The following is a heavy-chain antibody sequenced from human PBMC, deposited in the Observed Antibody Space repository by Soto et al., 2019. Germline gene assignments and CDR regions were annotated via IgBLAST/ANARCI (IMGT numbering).Heavy chain of an antibody. V-gene: IGHV3-13*04. CDR1: GFTFSSYD. Sequence: GGSLRLSCSACGFTFSSYDMHWVRQATGKGLEWVSAIGTAGDTYYPGSVKGRFTISRDNSKNTLYLQMNSLRAEDTAVYYCARGTLLWFGSDANWFAPWGQGTLVTVSS. CDR2: IGTAGDT. CDR3: ARGTLLWFGSDANWFAP. D-gene: IGHD3-10*01. J-gene: IGHJ5*02.